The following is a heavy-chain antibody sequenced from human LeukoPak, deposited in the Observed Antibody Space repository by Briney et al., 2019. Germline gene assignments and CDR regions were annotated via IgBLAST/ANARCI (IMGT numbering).Heavy chain of an antibody. D-gene: IGHD2-2*03. Sequence: SETLSLTCTVPGGSISSSSYYWGWIRQPPGKGLEWIGSIYYSGSTYYNPSLKSRVTISVDTSKNQFSLKLSSVTAADTAVYYCARLAIVVVPAAEDYFDYWGQGTLVTVSS. CDR2: IYYSGST. V-gene: IGHV4-39*01. CDR1: GGSISSSSYY. J-gene: IGHJ4*02. CDR3: ARLAIVVVPAAEDYFDY.